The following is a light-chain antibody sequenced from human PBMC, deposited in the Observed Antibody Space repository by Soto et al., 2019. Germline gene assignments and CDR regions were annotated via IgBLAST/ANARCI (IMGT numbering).Light chain of an antibody. CDR3: QQYNNWPPTWT. CDR2: SVS. J-gene: IGKJ1*01. V-gene: IGKV3-15*01. CDR1: QSVSSN. Sequence: EIVLTQSPDTLSLSPGERATLSCRASQSVSSNLAWYQQKPGQAPRLLIYSVSTRATDIPARFSGSGSGTESTLTISSLQSEDFAVYYCQQYNNWPPTWTFGHGTKVDIK.